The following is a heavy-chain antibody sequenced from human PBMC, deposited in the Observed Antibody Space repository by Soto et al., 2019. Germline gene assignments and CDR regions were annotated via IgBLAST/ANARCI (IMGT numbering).Heavy chain of an antibody. D-gene: IGHD1-1*01. Sequence: GGSLRLSCAASEFTFSIYAMNWVRQAPGKGLEWVSALSASGDSTYYADSVKGRFTISRDNSKNTLYLQMNSLRAEDTAVYYCEEAGTHYYFDCWGQGTLVTVSS. CDR1: EFTFSIYA. V-gene: IGHV3-23*01. CDR2: LSASGDST. J-gene: IGHJ4*02. CDR3: EEAGTHYYFDC.